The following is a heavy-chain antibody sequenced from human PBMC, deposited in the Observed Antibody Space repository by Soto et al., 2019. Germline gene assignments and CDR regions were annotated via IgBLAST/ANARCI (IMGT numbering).Heavy chain of an antibody. D-gene: IGHD3-10*01. CDR2: INHSGST. Sequence: QVQLQQWGAGLLKPSETLSLTCAVYGGSFSGYYWSWIRQPPGKGLEWIGEINHSGSTNYNPSLKSRVTISVDTSKNQFSLKLSSVTAADTGVYYGARRKSMVRGGFDYWGQGTLVTVSS. CDR3: ARRKSMVRGGFDY. CDR1: GGSFSGYY. V-gene: IGHV4-34*01. J-gene: IGHJ4*02.